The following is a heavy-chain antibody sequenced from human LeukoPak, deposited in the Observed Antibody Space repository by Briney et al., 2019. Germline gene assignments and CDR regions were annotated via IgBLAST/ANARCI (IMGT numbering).Heavy chain of an antibody. V-gene: IGHV3-53*01. CDR2: IYSGGST. D-gene: IGHD3-22*01. CDR1: GLTFSKAW. Sequence: GGSLRLSCAASGLTFSKAWMTWVRQAPGKGLEWVSVIYSGGSTYYADSVKGRFTISRDNSKNTLYLQMNSLRAEDTAVYYCARAAYNYDSSGYSPPDNWGKGTLVTVSS. CDR3: ARAAYNYDSSGYSPPDN. J-gene: IGHJ4*02.